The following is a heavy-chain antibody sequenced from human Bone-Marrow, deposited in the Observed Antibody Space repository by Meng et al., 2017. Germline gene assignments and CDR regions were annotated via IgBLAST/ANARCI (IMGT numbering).Heavy chain of an antibody. J-gene: IGHJ4*02. CDR2: ISSSSSYI. Sequence: EVQLVESGGGLVKPGGPLRLSCAASGFTFSSNSMNWVRQAPGKGLEWVSSISSSSSYIYYADSVKGRFTISRDNAKNSLYLQMNSLRAEDTAVYYCSRGDYERINDYWGQGTLVTVSS. CDR3: SRGDYERINDY. D-gene: IGHD4-17*01. V-gene: IGHV3-21*01. CDR1: GFTFSSNS.